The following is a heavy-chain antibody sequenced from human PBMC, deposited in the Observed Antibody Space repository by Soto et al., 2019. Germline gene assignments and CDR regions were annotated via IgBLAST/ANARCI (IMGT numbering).Heavy chain of an antibody. D-gene: IGHD3-3*01. J-gene: IGHJ6*02. V-gene: IGHV3-21*01. CDR1: GFTFSSYS. CDR3: ARDVPDFTIFYYGMDV. Sequence: EVQLVESGGGLVKPGGSLRLSCAASGFTFSSYSMNWVRQAPGKGLEWVSSISSSSSYIYYADSVKGRFTISRDNAKNSLYLQMNSLRAEDTAVYYCARDVPDFTIFYYGMDVWGQGTTVTVSS. CDR2: ISSSSSYI.